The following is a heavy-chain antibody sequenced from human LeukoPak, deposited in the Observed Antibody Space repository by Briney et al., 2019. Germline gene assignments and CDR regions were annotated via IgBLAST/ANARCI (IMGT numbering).Heavy chain of an antibody. D-gene: IGHD6-13*01. V-gene: IGHV4-34*01. Sequence: PSETLSLTCAVYGGSFSGYYWSWIRQPPGKGLEWIGEINHSGSTNYNPSLKSRVTISVDTSKNQFSLKLSSVTAADTAVYCCARAIAAIDYWGQGTLVTVSS. CDR1: GGSFSGYY. CDR3: ARAIAAIDY. CDR2: INHSGST. J-gene: IGHJ4*02.